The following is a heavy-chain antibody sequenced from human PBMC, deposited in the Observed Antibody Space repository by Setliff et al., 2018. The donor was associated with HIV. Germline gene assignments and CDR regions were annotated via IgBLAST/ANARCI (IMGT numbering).Heavy chain of an antibody. CDR1: GFTFSDYY. V-gene: IGHV3-11*03. J-gene: IGHJ4*02. CDR3: ARHSPSDY. Sequence: GGSLRLSCAASGFTFSDYYMSWIRQTPGKGLEWISYISGSSGHTTYADSVKGRFTISRDNAENSLYLQMTSLRAEDTAVYYCARHSPSDYWGQGTLVTVSS. CDR2: ISGSSGHT.